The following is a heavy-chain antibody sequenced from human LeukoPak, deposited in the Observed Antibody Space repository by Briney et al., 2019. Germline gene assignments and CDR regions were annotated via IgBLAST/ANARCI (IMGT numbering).Heavy chain of an antibody. CDR3: AIPPITMIVVDAFDI. CDR2: IIPIFGSA. J-gene: IGHJ3*02. D-gene: IGHD3-22*01. V-gene: IGHV1-69*06. Sequence: SVKVSCKASGGTFSSYAISWVRQAPGQGLEWMGGIIPIFGSANYAQKFQGRVTITADKSTSTAYMELSSLRSEDTAVYYCAIPPITMIVVDAFDIWGQGTMVTVSS. CDR1: GGTFSSYA.